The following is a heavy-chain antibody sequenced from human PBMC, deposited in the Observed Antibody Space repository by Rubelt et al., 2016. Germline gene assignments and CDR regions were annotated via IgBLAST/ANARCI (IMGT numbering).Heavy chain of an antibody. J-gene: IGHJ5*02. CDR3: VRDWGELRFLT. CDR2: INQAGSEE. CDR1: GFTFSTFS. Sequence: EVQLVESGGGLVQPGGSLRLSCAASGFTFSTFSMTWVRQAPGKGLEWVANINQAGSEEHYVGSVKGRFTISRDNTKNSLYLQMNNLSAEDTAVYYCVRDWGELRFLTWGQGTLVTVSS. D-gene: IGHD3-3*01. V-gene: IGHV3-7*03.